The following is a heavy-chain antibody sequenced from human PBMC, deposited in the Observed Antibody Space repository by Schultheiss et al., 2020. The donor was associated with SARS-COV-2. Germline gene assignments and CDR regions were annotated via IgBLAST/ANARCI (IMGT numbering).Heavy chain of an antibody. D-gene: IGHD6-6*01. Sequence: GGSLRLSCAASGFTFSSYAMHWVRQAPGKGLEWVANIKQDGSEKYYVDSVKGRFTISRDNSKNTLYLQMNSLRAEDTAVYYCARGSGSSVGFDYYYYGMDVWGQGTTVTVSS. CDR2: IKQDGSEK. V-gene: IGHV3-7*01. J-gene: IGHJ6*02. CDR3: ARGSGSSVGFDYYYYGMDV. CDR1: GFTFSSYA.